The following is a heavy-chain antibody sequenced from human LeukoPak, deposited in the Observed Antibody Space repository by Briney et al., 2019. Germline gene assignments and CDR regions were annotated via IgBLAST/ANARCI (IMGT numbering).Heavy chain of an antibody. Sequence: ASVKVSCKASGYTFINYYLHRVRQAPGQGLEWMGIINPSSGGTSYAQKFQGRVTMTRATSTSTVYMELSSLRPEDTAVYYCARGRDSSSWQTHPGDFDYWGQGTLVTVSS. CDR1: GYTFINYY. J-gene: IGHJ4*02. D-gene: IGHD6-13*01. V-gene: IGHV1-46*01. CDR2: INPSSGGT. CDR3: ARGRDSSSWQTHPGDFDY.